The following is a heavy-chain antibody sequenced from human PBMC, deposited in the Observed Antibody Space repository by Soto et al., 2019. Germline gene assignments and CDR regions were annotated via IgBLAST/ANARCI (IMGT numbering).Heavy chain of an antibody. CDR1: GFTFSSYA. J-gene: IGHJ4*02. V-gene: IGHV3-23*01. D-gene: IGHD2-15*01. CDR2: VSIGGST. CDR3: AKRRGAGGHFDY. Sequence: GGSLRLSCAASGFTFSSYAMGWVRQGPGKGLEWVAVVSIGGSTHFADSVRGRFTISRDNSKNTLSLQMNSLTAEDTAVYFCAKRRGAGGHFDYWGQGALVTVSS.